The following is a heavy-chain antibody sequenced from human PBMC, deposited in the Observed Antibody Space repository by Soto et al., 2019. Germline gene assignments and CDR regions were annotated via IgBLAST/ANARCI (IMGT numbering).Heavy chain of an antibody. CDR3: ARSSESQYIPVWIDY. J-gene: IGHJ4*02. V-gene: IGHV4-59*01. D-gene: IGHD6-6*01. Sequence: SETLSLPCTVSGGSISSYYWSWIRQPPGKGLEWIGYIYYSGSTNYNPSLKSRVTISVDTSKNQFSLKLSSVTAADTAVYYCARSSESQYIPVWIDYWGQGTLVTVSS. CDR1: GGSISSYY. CDR2: IYYSGST.